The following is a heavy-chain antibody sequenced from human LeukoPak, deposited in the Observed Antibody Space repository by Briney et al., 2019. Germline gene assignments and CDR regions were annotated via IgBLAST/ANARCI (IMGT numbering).Heavy chain of an antibody. V-gene: IGHV1-8*01. CDR2: KNPNSGNT. D-gene: IGHD3-3*01. CDR1: GYTFASYD. J-gene: IGHJ6*03. Sequence: ASVKVSCKASGYTFASYDINWVRQATGQGLEWMGWKNPNSGNTGYAQKFQGRVTMTRNTSISTAYMELSSLRSEDTAVYYCARATYYDFWSGYYSESYYYYYMDVWGKGTTVTVSS. CDR3: ARATYYDFWSGYYSESYYYYYMDV.